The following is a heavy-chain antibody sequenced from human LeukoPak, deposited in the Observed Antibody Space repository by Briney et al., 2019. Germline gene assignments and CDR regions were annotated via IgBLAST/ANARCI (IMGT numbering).Heavy chain of an antibody. CDR2: ISSTSDYL. Sequence: PGGSLRLSCAASGFTFSAYGMHWVRQAPGKGLEWVSSISSTSDYLDHADSLKGRFTISRDNSKNTLYLQMNSLRAEDTAVYYCARVGYDSSGYYPVLTPYFDYWGQGTLVTVSS. D-gene: IGHD3-22*01. CDR1: GFTFSAYG. CDR3: ARVGYDSSGYYPVLTPYFDY. V-gene: IGHV3-21*04. J-gene: IGHJ4*02.